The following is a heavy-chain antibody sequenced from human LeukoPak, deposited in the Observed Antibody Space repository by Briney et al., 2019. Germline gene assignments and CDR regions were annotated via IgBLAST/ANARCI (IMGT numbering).Heavy chain of an antibody. CDR1: GFTFSSYA. CDR3: AKRWYSSGWYSNYFDY. D-gene: IGHD6-19*01. V-gene: IGHV3-23*01. Sequence: GGSLRLSCAASGFTFSSYAMSWVRQAPGKGLEWVSAISGSGGNTYYADSVKGRFTISRDNSKNTLYLQMNSLRAEDTAVYYCAKRWYSSGWYSNYFDYWGQGTLVTVSS. J-gene: IGHJ4*02. CDR2: ISGSGGNT.